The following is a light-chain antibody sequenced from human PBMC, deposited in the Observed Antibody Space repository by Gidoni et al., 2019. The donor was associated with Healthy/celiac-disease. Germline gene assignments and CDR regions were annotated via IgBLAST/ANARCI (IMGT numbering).Light chain of an antibody. CDR3: QQYNNWPPWT. J-gene: IGKJ1*01. CDR2: GAS. Sequence: IVMTQSPATLSVSPGERATLSCRASQSVSSNLAWYQQKPGQAPRRLIYGASTRATGSPARFSGSGSGTEFTLTISSLQSEDFAVYYCQQYNNWPPWTFXEXTKVEIK. CDR1: QSVSSN. V-gene: IGKV3-15*01.